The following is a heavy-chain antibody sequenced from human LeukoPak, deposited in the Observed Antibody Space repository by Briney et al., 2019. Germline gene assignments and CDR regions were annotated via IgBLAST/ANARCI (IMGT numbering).Heavy chain of an antibody. V-gene: IGHV3-74*01. D-gene: IGHD3-22*01. CDR1: GFTFSSYW. CDR3: ARGSGYYSYDAFDI. Sequence: GGSLRLSCAASGFTFSSYWMHWVRQVPGKGLVWVSRINRDGSSTSYADSVKGRFTISRDNAKNTLYLQMNGLRAEDTAVYYCARGSGYYSYDAFDIWGQGTMVTVSP. J-gene: IGHJ3*02. CDR2: INRDGSST.